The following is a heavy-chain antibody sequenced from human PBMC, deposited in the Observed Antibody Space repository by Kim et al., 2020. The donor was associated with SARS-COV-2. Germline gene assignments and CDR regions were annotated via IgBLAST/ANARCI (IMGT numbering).Heavy chain of an antibody. Sequence: DSVKGRFTISRDNAKNSLYLQMNSLRAEDTAVYYCARVCSSTSCYKDIDYWGQGTLVTVSS. V-gene: IGHV3-21*01. CDR3: ARVCSSTSCYKDIDY. D-gene: IGHD2-2*02. J-gene: IGHJ4*02.